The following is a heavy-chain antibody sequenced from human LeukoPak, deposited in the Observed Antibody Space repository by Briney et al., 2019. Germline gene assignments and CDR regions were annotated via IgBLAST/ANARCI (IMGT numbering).Heavy chain of an antibody. CDR2: IIPIFGTA. J-gene: IGHJ6*02. Sequence: ASVKVSCKASGGTFSSYAISWVRQAPGQGLEWMGGIIPIFGTANYAQKFQGRVTITADESTSTAYMELSSLRSDDTAVYYCARDGVGIVVVVAATHDYYYGMDVWGQGTTVTVSS. D-gene: IGHD2-15*01. CDR3: ARDGVGIVVVVAATHDYYYGMDV. CDR1: GGTFSSYA. V-gene: IGHV1-69*13.